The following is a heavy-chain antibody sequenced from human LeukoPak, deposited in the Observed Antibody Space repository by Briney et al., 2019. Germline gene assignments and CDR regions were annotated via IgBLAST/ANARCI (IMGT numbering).Heavy chain of an antibody. CDR3: ANGGAYCGADCYLPAFDY. CDR1: GFSFRTSGYY. V-gene: IGHV4-31*03. D-gene: IGHD2-21*02. CDR2: IYYSGST. Sequence: SETLSLTCTVLGFSFRTSGYYWTWNRQHPGKGLEWIGYIYYSGSTYYNPSLRSRVTISVDTSKNQFSLKLSSVTAADTAVYYCANGGAYCGADCYLPAFDYWGQGTLVTVSS. J-gene: IGHJ4*02.